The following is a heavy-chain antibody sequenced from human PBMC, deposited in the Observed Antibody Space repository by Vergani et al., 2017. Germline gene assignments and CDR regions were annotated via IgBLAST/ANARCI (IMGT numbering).Heavy chain of an antibody. CDR2: INNNGCST. Sequence: QLLESGGGLIQPGGSLRLSCAASGFTFNSYAMTWVRQAPGKGREWVSGINNNGCSTYYEDSVKGRFTISRDSSKNTLYLQMTELRAEDTATYYWAKVCGSTSCPYGGGAFDVWGHGTMVTVSS. CDR3: AKVCGSTSCPYGGGAFDV. D-gene: IGHD2-2*01. V-gene: IGHV3-23*01. CDR1: GFTFNSYA. J-gene: IGHJ3*01.